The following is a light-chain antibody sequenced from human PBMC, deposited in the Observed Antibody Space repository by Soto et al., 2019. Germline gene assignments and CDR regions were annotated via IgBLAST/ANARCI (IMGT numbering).Light chain of an antibody. CDR2: DAS. J-gene: IGKJ5*01. CDR3: QQFYDLPIT. CDR1: QDISDV. V-gene: IGKV1-33*01. Sequence: DIQMTQSPSSVSASVGDRVTITCQASQDISDVLNWYQQQPGKAPKVLIYDASKLQTGVPSRFSGRGSGKDFTFTISSLQPDDSGTYYCQQFYDLPITFGQGTRLEIK.